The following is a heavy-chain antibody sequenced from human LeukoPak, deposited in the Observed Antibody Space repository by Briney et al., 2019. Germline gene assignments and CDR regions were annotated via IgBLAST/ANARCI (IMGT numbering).Heavy chain of an antibody. Sequence: QSGGSLRLSCAASGFTFSSSAMSWVRQVPGKGLEWVSAISGSGGSTYYADSVKGRFTISRDNSKNTLYLQMNSLRAEDTAVYYCAKDLARAEGGDAFDIWGQGTMVTVSS. CDR3: AKDLARAEGGDAFDI. V-gene: IGHV3-23*01. D-gene: IGHD1-26*01. CDR1: GFTFSSSA. J-gene: IGHJ3*02. CDR2: ISGSGGST.